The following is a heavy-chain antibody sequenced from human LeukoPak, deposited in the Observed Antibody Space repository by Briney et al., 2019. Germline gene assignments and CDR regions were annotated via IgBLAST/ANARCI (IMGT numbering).Heavy chain of an antibody. CDR3: AKVRKPDYDAFDI. Sequence: GGSLRLSCAASGFTFSSYGMHWVRQAPGKGLEWVAVISYDGSNKYYADSVKGRFTTSRDNSKNTLYLQMNSLRAEDTAVYYCAKVRKPDYDAFDIWGQGTMVTVSS. CDR2: ISYDGSNK. V-gene: IGHV3-30*18. CDR1: GFTFSSYG. J-gene: IGHJ3*02. D-gene: IGHD4-11*01.